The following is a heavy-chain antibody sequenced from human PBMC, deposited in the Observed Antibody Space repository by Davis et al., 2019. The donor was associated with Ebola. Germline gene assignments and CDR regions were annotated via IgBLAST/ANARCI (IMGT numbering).Heavy chain of an antibody. V-gene: IGHV3-74*01. J-gene: IGHJ4*02. CDR1: GFSFSTYW. D-gene: IGHD3-10*01. CDR2: LKSDGSTI. Sequence: GESLTIPCAASGFSFSTYWLHWVRQAPGKGLVWVSRLKSDGSTISYADSVKGRFTISRDNAKNTLFLQMNSLRAEDSAVYYCARDGENYSDLDYWGQGTLVTVAS. CDR3: ARDGENYSDLDY.